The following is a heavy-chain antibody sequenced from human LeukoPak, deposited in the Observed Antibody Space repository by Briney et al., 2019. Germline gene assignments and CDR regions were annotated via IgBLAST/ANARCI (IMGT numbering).Heavy chain of an antibody. V-gene: IGHV3-30*04. CDR2: ISDDGTNK. CDR3: ARDPSNSGIYYVLDY. CDR1: GFTFSSYA. D-gene: IGHD1-26*01. Sequence: PGGSLRLSCAASGFTFSSYAMHWVRQAPGKGLEWVAVISDDGTNKYYADSVKGRFTISRDTSKNTLFLRMNSLRPEDTAVYYCARDPSNSGIYYVLDYWGQGTLVTVSS. J-gene: IGHJ4*02.